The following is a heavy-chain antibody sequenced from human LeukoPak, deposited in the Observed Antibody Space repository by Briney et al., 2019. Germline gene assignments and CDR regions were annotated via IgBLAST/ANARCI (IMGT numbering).Heavy chain of an antibody. V-gene: IGHV3-30*02. J-gene: IGHJ4*02. Sequence: GGSLRLSCAASGFTFSSYGMHWVRQAPGKGLEWVAFIRYDGSNKYYAGSVKGRFTISRDNSKNTLYLQMNSLRAEDTAVYYCARDRNTVTTFDYWGQGTLVTVSS. CDR2: IRYDGSNK. CDR3: ARDRNTVTTFDY. D-gene: IGHD4-11*01. CDR1: GFTFSSYG.